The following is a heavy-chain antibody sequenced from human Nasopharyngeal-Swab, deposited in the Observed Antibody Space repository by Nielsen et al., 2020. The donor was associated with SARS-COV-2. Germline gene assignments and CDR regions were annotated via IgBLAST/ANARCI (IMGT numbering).Heavy chain of an antibody. Sequence: SETLSLTCTVSGGSISSNYWSWIRQPPGKGLQWIGYIYYSGNTNYNPSLKRRVTISIDTSKNQFSLKLSSVTAADTAVYYCARHWGAYTAPSDSWGQGTLVTVSS. J-gene: IGHJ4*02. CDR1: GGSISSNY. CDR2: IYYSGNT. V-gene: IGHV4-59*08. CDR3: ARHWGAYTAPSDS. D-gene: IGHD3-16*01.